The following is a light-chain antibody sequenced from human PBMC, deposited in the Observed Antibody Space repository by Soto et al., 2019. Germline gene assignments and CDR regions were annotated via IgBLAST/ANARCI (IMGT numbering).Light chain of an antibody. CDR2: GAS. CDR1: QSVSSN. CDR3: QQYNNWPRTWT. V-gene: IGKV3-15*01. Sequence: EMVMTQSPATLSVSPGERATLSCRGSQSVSSNLAWYQQKPGQAPRLLIYGASTRATGIPARFSGSGSGTEFTLTISSLQSEDFAVYYCQQYNNWPRTWTFGQGTKVDIK. J-gene: IGKJ1*01.